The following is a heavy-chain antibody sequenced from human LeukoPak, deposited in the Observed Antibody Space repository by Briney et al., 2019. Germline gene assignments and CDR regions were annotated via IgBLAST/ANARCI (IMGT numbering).Heavy chain of an antibody. Sequence: GGSLRLSCAASGLTFSSYAMSWVRQAPGKGLEWVSAISGSGGSTYYADSVKGRFTISRDNSKNTLYLQMNSLRAEDTAVYYCAKRKASGAAAGTGYFDYWGQGTLVTASS. J-gene: IGHJ4*02. D-gene: IGHD6-13*01. V-gene: IGHV3-23*01. CDR3: AKRKASGAAAGTGYFDY. CDR1: GLTFSSYA. CDR2: ISGSGGST.